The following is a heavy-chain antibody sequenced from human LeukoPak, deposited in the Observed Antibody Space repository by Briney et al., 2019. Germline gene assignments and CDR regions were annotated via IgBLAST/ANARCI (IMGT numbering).Heavy chain of an antibody. CDR1: GFTVTSNY. Sequence: GGSLRLSCAASGFTVTSNYMSWVRQAPGKGLDWVSVIYSGGATKYADSVKGRFTISRDNSKNTLYLQMYSLSAEDTAVYYCARGTADYYLDSWGQGTLVTVSS. J-gene: IGHJ4*02. V-gene: IGHV3-66*01. CDR3: ARGTADYYLDS. CDR2: IYSGGAT. D-gene: IGHD3/OR15-3a*01.